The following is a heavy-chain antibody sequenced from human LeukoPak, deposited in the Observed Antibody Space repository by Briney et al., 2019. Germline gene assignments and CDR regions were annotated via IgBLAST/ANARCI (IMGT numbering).Heavy chain of an antibody. CDR3: ARTAGYSSGWCFGHFQH. Sequence: PSETLSLTCAVYGGSFSGYYWSWIRQPPGKGLEWIGEINHSGSTNYNPSLKSRVTISVDTSKNQFSLKLSSVTAADTAVYYCARTAGYSSGWCFGHFQHWGQGTLVTVSS. V-gene: IGHV4-34*01. CDR2: INHSGST. CDR1: GGSFSGYY. J-gene: IGHJ1*01. D-gene: IGHD6-19*01.